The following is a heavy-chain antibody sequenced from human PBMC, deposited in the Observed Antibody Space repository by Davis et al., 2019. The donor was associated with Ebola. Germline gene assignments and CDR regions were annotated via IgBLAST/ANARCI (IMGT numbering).Heavy chain of an antibody. V-gene: IGHV3-64D*06. D-gene: IGHD4-17*01. CDR1: GFTFSSYA. J-gene: IGHJ6*02. CDR3: VKFDYGDPWYYYGMDV. CDR2: ISSNGGST. Sequence: PGGSLRLSCSASGFTFSSYAMHWVRQAPGKGLEYVSAISSNGGSTYYADSVKGRFTISRDNSKNTLYLQMSSLRAEDTAVYYCVKFDYGDPWYYYGMDVWGQGTTVTVSS.